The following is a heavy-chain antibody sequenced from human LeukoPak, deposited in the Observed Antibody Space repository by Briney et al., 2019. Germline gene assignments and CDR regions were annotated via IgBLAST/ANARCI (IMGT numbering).Heavy chain of an antibody. CDR2: IYYSGST. V-gene: IGHV4-59*01. CDR3: ARGHYDYVWGSYRYTGGFFDY. D-gene: IGHD3-16*02. CDR1: GGSISSYY. Sequence: SETLSLTCTVSGGSISSYYWSWIRQPPGKGLEWIGYIYYSGSTNYNPSLKSRVTISVDTSKNQFFLKLSSVTAADTAVYYCARGHYDYVWGSYRYTGGFFDYWGQGTLVTVSS. J-gene: IGHJ4*02.